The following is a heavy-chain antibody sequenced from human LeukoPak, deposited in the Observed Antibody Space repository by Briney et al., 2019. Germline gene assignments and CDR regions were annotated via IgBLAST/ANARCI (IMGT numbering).Heavy chain of an antibody. V-gene: IGHV1-46*01. CDR3: ARVGRFDP. J-gene: IGHJ5*02. Sequence: ASVKVSCKASGYTFTSYYMHWVRQAPGQGLEWMGIINPSGGSTSYAQKFQGRVTMTTDTSTSTAYMELRSLRSDDTAVYYCARVGRFDPWGQGTLVTVSS. CDR2: INPSGGST. CDR1: GYTFTSYY.